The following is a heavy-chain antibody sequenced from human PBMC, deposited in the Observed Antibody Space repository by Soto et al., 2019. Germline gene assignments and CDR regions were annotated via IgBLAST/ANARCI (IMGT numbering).Heavy chain of an antibody. J-gene: IGHJ5*02. CDR1: GFTFSSYG. D-gene: IGHD5-18*01. Sequence: GGSLRLSCAASGFTFSSYGMHWVRQAPGKGLEWVAVIWYDGSNKYYADSVKGRFTISRDNSKNTLYLQMNSLRAEDTAVYYCARDLVAMATDWFDPWGQGTLVTVSS. CDR2: IWYDGSNK. V-gene: IGHV3-33*01. CDR3: ARDLVAMATDWFDP.